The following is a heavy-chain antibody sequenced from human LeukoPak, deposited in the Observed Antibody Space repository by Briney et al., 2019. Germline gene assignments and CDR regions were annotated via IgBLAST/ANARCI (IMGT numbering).Heavy chain of an antibody. CDR2: ISTYNGDT. CDR3: ARDGKPYYNILTGYEDYYYGMDV. D-gene: IGHD3-9*01. J-gene: IGHJ6*02. V-gene: IGHV1-18*01. CDR1: GYTVTSYG. Sequence: ASVKVSCKASGYTVTSYGVSWVRQAPGQGLEWMGWISTYNGDTNYAQKLQGRVTMTTDTSTSTAYMELRSLRSDDTAVYYCARDGKPYYNILTGYEDYYYGMDVWGQGTTVTVSS.